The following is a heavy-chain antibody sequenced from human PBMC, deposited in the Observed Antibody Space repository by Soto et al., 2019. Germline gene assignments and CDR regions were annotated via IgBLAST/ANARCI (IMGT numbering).Heavy chain of an antibody. V-gene: IGHV3-23*01. CDR3: AKDRGGGGYPRLDS. CDR1: GFIFKNYA. D-gene: IGHD2-15*01. CDR2: FRHSDT. J-gene: IGHJ4*02. Sequence: EVQLLESGGDLAQPGGSLRLACSASGFIFKNYAMSWVRQAPGKGLEWGSTFRHSDTYYSDSVRGRFSISREDAENTLYLNLHNLRVEDTAVYYCAKDRGGGGYPRLDSWGQGTLVTVSS.